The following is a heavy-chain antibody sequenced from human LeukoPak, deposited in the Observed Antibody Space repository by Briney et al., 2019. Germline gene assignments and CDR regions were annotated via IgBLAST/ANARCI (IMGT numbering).Heavy chain of an antibody. CDR2: SAAST. Sequence: GGSLRLSCAASGFTFSRYAMSWVRQAPGKGLEWVSSSAASTNYADSVKGRFTISRDNSKNTLFLQMNSLRAEDTAIYYCAKSWRHYDSSGYYAFDVWGQGTMVTVSS. V-gene: IGHV3-23*01. J-gene: IGHJ3*01. CDR1: GFTFSRYA. D-gene: IGHD3-22*01. CDR3: AKSWRHYDSSGYYAFDV.